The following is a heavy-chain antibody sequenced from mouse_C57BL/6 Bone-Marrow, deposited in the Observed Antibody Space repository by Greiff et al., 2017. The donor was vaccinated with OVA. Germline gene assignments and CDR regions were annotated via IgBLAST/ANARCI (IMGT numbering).Heavy chain of an antibody. Sequence: QVQLQQPGAELVKPGASVKMSCKASGYTFTSYWITWVKQRPGQGLEWIGDIYPGSGSTTYNEKFKSKATLTVDTSSSTAYMQLSSQTSEDSAVYYCARGGYGDFDYWGQGTTLTVSS. V-gene: IGHV1-55*01. D-gene: IGHD2-2*01. CDR3: ARGGYGDFDY. CDR2: IYPGSGST. CDR1: GYTFTSYW. J-gene: IGHJ2*01.